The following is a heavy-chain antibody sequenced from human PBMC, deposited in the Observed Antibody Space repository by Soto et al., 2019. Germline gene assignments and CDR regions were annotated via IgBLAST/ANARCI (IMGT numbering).Heavy chain of an antibody. V-gene: IGHV3-30-3*01. J-gene: IGHJ6*02. CDR2: ISYDGGNK. CDR3: ARENEGMEV. Sequence: QVQLVESGGGVVQPGRSLRLPCAATGFTFSRHAMHWVRQAPGKGLEWVAVISYDGGNKYYADSVKGRFTISRDNPKKTLYLQMNSLRPEDTAVYYCARENEGMEVWGQGTTVTVSS. CDR1: GFTFSRHA. D-gene: IGHD1-1*01.